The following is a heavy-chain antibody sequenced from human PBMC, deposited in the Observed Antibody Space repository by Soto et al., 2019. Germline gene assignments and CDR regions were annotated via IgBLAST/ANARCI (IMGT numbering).Heavy chain of an antibody. D-gene: IGHD6-13*01. CDR2: IYHSGST. V-gene: IGHV4-30-2*01. J-gene: IGHJ4*02. CDR3: ARSLTLRSAPTSAAAGL. Sequence: TLSLTCAVSGGSISSGGYSWSWIRQPPGKGLEWIGYIYHSGSTYYNPSLKSRVTISVDRSKNQFSLKLSSVTAADTAVYYCARSLTLRSAPTSAAAGLWGQGTLVTVSS. CDR1: GGSISSGGYS.